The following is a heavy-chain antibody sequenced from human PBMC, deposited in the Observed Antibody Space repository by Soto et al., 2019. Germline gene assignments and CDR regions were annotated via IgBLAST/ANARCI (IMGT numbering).Heavy chain of an antibody. D-gene: IGHD2-2*01. CDR3: ARDGVVVPAANYYYYGMDV. CDR2: ISAYNGNT. CDR1: GYTFTSYG. J-gene: IGHJ6*02. V-gene: IGHV1-18*01. Sequence: ASVKVSCKASGYTFTSYGISWVRQAPGQGLEWMGWISAYNGNTNYAQKFQGWVTMTRDTSISTAYMELSRLRSDDTAVYYCARDGVVVPAANYYYYGMDVWGQGTTVTVSS.